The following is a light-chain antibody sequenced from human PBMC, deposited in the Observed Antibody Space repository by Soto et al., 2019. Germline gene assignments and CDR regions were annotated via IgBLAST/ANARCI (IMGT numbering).Light chain of an antibody. Sequence: QSALTQPASVSGSPGQSITISCTGTSSDVGGYDFVSWYRQYPGQAPKILIYEVTHRPSGVPDRFSGSKSGNTASLTIPGLQADDEADYYCSSYTITSSPVFGPGTKVTVL. CDR3: SSYTITSSPV. CDR1: SSDVGGYDF. J-gene: IGLJ1*01. CDR2: EVT. V-gene: IGLV2-14*01.